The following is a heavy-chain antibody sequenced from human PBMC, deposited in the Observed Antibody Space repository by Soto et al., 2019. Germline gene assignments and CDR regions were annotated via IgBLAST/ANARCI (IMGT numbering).Heavy chain of an antibody. V-gene: IGHV3-30*03. CDR3: ARSPYSVSYLAYFDY. Sequence: QVQLVESGGGVVQPGRSLRLSCAASGFTFSSYGMHWVRQAPGKGLEWVAVISYDGSNKYYADSVKGRFTISRDNSKNTLYLKMNSLRAEETAVYYCARSPYSVSYLAYFDYWGQGTLVTVSS. CDR1: GFTFSSYG. CDR2: ISYDGSNK. J-gene: IGHJ4*02. D-gene: IGHD1-26*01.